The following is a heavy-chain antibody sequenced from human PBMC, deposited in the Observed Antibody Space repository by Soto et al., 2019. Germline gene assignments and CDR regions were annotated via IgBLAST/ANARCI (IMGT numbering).Heavy chain of an antibody. Sequence: EVQLVESGGGLVKPGGSLRLSCAASGFTFSSYSMNWVRQAPGKGLEWVSSISSSSSYIYYADSVKGRFTISRDNAKNSLYLQMNSLRAEDTAVYYCAPKGHHYYYYMDVWGKGTTVTVSS. CDR3: APKGHHYYYYMDV. V-gene: IGHV3-21*01. CDR1: GFTFSSYS. J-gene: IGHJ6*03. CDR2: ISSSSSYI.